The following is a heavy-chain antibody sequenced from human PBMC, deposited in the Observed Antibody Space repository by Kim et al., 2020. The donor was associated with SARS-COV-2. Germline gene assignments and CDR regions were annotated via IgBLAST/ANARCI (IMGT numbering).Heavy chain of an antibody. J-gene: IGHJ4*02. CDR2: IIPIFGTA. CDR3: AREENRGYSYGYFDY. D-gene: IGHD5-18*01. V-gene: IGHV1-69*13. CDR1: GGTFSSYA. Sequence: SVKVSCKASGGTFSSYAISWVRQAPGQGLEWMGGIIPIFGTANYAQKFQGRVTITADESTSTAYMELSSLRSEDTAVYYCAREENRGYSYGYFDYWGQGTLVTVSS.